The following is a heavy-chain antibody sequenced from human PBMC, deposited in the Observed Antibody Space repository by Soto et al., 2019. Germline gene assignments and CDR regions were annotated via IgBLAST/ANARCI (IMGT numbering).Heavy chain of an antibody. D-gene: IGHD6-19*01. Sequence: QVQLVESGGGVVQPGRSLRLSCAASGFTFSSYGMHWVRQAPGKGLEWVAVIWYDGSNKYYADSVKGRFTISRDNSKNTLDLQMNSLRAEDTDVYYCAREGIAVAGDYYYYYGMDVWGQGTTVTVS. V-gene: IGHV3-33*01. CDR3: AREGIAVAGDYYYYYGMDV. CDR2: IWYDGSNK. J-gene: IGHJ6*02. CDR1: GFTFSSYG.